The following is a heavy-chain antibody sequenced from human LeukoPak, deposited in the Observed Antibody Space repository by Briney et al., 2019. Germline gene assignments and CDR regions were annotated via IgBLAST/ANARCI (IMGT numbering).Heavy chain of an antibody. V-gene: IGHV3-15*01. CDR3: TTEGYDYVWGSYDPVDY. D-gene: IGHD3-16*01. CDR1: GFTFSNAW. J-gene: IGHJ4*02. CDR2: IKSKTDGGTT. Sequence: GGSLRLSCAASGFTFSNAWMSWVRQAPGKGLEWVGRIKSKTDGGTTDYAAPVKGRFTISRDDSKNTLYLQMNSLKTEDTAVYYCTTEGYDYVWGSYDPVDYWGQGTLVTVSS.